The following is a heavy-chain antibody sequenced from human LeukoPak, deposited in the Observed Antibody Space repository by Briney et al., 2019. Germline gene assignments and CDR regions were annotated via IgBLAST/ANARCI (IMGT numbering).Heavy chain of an antibody. Sequence: SGNPSPPCPVPCGSLSRLYWGWVPQPPREGLGGIGYINYSGSTKYNPSLKSRVTISVDTSKNQFSLKVSSVTAADTAFYYCARHPSSSGLYYFDYWGQGTLVTVSS. CDR3: ARHPSSSGLYYFDY. CDR2: INYSGST. V-gene: IGHV4-59*08. J-gene: IGHJ4*02. D-gene: IGHD6-19*01. CDR1: CGSLSRLY.